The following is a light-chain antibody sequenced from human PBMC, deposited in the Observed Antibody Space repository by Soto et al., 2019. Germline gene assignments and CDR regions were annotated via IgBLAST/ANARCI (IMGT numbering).Light chain of an antibody. CDR2: WAS. CDR1: QSVLYSSNNKNN. Sequence: DIVMTQSPDSLAVSLGERATINCKSSQSVLYSSNNKNNLAWYQQKPGQPPKLLIYWASTRESGVPDPFSGSGSGTAFTLTISALQAEDVAVYYCQHYYSAPETSGQDTKVEIK. CDR3: QHYYSAPET. V-gene: IGKV4-1*01. J-gene: IGKJ1*01.